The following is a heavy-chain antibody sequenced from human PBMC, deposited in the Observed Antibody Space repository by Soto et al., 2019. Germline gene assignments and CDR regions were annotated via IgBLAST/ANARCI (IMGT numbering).Heavy chain of an antibody. CDR1: GFTLSSYG. CDR2: IWYDGSNK. Sequence: QVQLVECGGGVVQPGRSLRLACAASGFTLSSYGMHWVRQAPGKGLEWVAVIWYDGSNKYYADSVKGRFTISRDNSKNTLYLQMNSLRAEDTAVYYCARDKGYALDYWGQGTLVTVSS. J-gene: IGHJ4*02. V-gene: IGHV3-33*01. D-gene: IGHD2-2*01. CDR3: ARDKGYALDY.